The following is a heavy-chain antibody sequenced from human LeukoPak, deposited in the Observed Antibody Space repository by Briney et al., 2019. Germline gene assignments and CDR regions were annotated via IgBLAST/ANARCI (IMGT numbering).Heavy chain of an antibody. CDR1: GFTFSSYC. D-gene: IGHD6-13*01. CDR3: ARDHSSPRAHFDY. CDR2: IRQDGSEK. Sequence: GESLRLSCAASGFTFSSYCMSWVRQAPGEGLEWVANIRQDGSEKYYVDSVKGRFTISRDNAKNSLYLQMNSLRAEDTAVYYCARDHSSPRAHFDYWGQGTLVTVSS. J-gene: IGHJ4*02. V-gene: IGHV3-7*01.